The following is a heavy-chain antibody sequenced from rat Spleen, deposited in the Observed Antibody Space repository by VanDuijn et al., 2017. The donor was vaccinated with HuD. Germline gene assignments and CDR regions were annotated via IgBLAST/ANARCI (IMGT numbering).Heavy chain of an antibody. D-gene: IGHD1-12*01. CDR3: TRYYEGYVMDV. CDR2: ITDTGGST. CDR1: GFTFNNYW. V-gene: IGHV5-31*01. Sequence: EVQLVESGGGLVQPGRSLKLSCVASGFTFNNYWMTWIRQAPGKGLEWVASITDTGGSTFYPDNVKGRFTISRDNAKNALYLQMNNLRSEDTAIYYCTRYYEGYVMDVWGQGASVTVSS. J-gene: IGHJ4*01.